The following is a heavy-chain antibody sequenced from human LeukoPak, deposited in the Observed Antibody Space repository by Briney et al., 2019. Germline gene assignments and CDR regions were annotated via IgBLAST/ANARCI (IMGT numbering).Heavy chain of an antibody. CDR3: ASASAFARDY. V-gene: IGHV3-21*01. J-gene: IGHJ4*02. Sequence: GGSLRLSCAASGFTFSSYSMNWVRQAPGKGLEWVSSISSSSSYIYYADSVKGRFTISRDNAKNLLYLQMNSLRAEDTAVYYCASASAFARDYWGQGTLVTVSS. CDR1: GFTFSSYS. CDR2: ISSSSSYI.